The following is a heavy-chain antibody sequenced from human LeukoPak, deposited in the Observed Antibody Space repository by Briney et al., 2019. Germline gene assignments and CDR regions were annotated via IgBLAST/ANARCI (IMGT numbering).Heavy chain of an antibody. Sequence: PSETLSLTCTVSGGSISGYYWSWTRQPPGKGLEWIGYIYSSGSTNYNPSLKSLVTISLDTSKNQFSLRLSSVTAADTAVYYCARDSSPSVLAFWGQGTLVTVSS. D-gene: IGHD6-6*01. CDR2: IYSSGST. CDR3: ARDSSPSVLAF. V-gene: IGHV4-59*01. J-gene: IGHJ4*02. CDR1: GGSISGYY.